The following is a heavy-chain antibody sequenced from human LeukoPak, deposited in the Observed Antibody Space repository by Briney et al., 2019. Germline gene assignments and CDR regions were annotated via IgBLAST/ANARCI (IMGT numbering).Heavy chain of an antibody. Sequence: GGSLRLSCAASGFTFSGYAMSWVRQAPGKGLEWVAVISGSDGRTNYADSVKGRFTISRDNSNNTLYLQMNSLRAEDTAVYYCARDSSSTSLGTWGQGTLVTVSS. CDR1: GFTFSGYA. CDR2: ISGSDGRT. CDR3: ARDSSSTSLGT. D-gene: IGHD2-2*01. J-gene: IGHJ5*02. V-gene: IGHV3-23*01.